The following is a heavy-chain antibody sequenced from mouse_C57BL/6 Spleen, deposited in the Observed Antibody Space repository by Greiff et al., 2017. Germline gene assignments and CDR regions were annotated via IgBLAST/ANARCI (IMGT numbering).Heavy chain of an antibody. D-gene: IGHD1-1*01. Sequence: QVQLQQPGAELVRPGTSVKLSCKASGYTFTSYWMHWVKQRPGQGLEWIGVIDPSDSYTNYNQKFKGKATLTVDTSSSTAYMQLSSLTSEDSAVYYCAREVVRYFDYWGQGTTLTVSS. CDR3: AREVVRYFDY. CDR2: IDPSDSYT. CDR1: GYTFTSYW. J-gene: IGHJ2*01. V-gene: IGHV1-59*01.